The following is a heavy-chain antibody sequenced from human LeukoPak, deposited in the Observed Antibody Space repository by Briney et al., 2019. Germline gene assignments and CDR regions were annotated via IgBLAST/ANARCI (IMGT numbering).Heavy chain of an antibody. CDR1: GFPFSSYA. J-gene: IGHJ4*02. V-gene: IGHV3-23*01. D-gene: IGHD1-14*01. Sequence: GESLRLSCAASGFPFSSYAMSWVRQAPGKGLEWVSTISNSDDSTYYADSVKGRFTISRDNSENTLFLRMSSLRAEDTAVYYCAKATGYLLWGQGTLVIVSS. CDR3: AKATGYLL. CDR2: ISNSDDST.